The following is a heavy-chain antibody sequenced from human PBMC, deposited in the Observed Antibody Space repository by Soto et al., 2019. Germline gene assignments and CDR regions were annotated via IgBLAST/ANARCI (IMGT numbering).Heavy chain of an antibody. J-gene: IGHJ5*02. Sequence: QVQLVQSGAEVKKPGASVKVSCKASGYTFTAYYMHWVRQAPGQGLEWMGWINPNSGGTYHAQNFQGRVTMTRDTSTPTAYMELASLRSDDTAVFYCGGGGGRGYNELDPWGHGTLVIVSS. V-gene: IGHV1-2*02. CDR1: GYTFTAYY. D-gene: IGHD5-12*01. CDR3: GGGGGRGYNELDP. CDR2: INPNSGGT.